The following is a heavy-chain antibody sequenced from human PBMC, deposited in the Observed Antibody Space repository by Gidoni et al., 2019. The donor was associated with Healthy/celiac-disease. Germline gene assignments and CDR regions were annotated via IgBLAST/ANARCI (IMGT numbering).Heavy chain of an antibody. D-gene: IGHD6-19*01. V-gene: IGHV4-39*01. CDR3: ARHGVTPEQKQWLGNYFDY. CDR1: GGSISSSSYY. CDR2: IYYSGST. Sequence: QLQLQESGPGLVKPSETLSLTCTVSGGSISSSSYYWGWIRQPPGKGLEWIGSIYYSGSTYYNPSLKSRVTISVDTSKNQFSLKLSSVTAADTAVYYCARHGVTPEQKQWLGNYFDYWGQGTLVTVSS. J-gene: IGHJ4*02.